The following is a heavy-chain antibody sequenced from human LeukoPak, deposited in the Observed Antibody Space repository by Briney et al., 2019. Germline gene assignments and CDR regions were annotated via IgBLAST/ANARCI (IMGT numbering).Heavy chain of an antibody. V-gene: IGHV1-24*01. Sequence: ASVKVSCKASGYTFTSYGISWVRQAPGKGLEWMGGFDPEDGETIYAQKFQGRVTMTEDTSTDTAYMELSSLRSEDTAVYYCATGRVFDIWGQGTMVTVSS. J-gene: IGHJ3*02. CDR1: GYTFTSYG. CDR2: FDPEDGET. CDR3: ATGRVFDI.